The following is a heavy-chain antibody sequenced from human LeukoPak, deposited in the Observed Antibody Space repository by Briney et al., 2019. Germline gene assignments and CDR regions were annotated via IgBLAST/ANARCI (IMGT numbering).Heavy chain of an antibody. CDR1: GYTFTSYD. Sequence: ASVKVSCKASGYTFTSYDINWVRQATGQGLEWMGWMNPNSGNTGYAQKFQGRVTTTRNTSISTAYMELSSLRSEDTAVYYCAKLPTGLAAAGPDNWFDPWGQGTLVTVSS. CDR3: AKLPTGLAAAGPDNWFDP. D-gene: IGHD6-13*01. CDR2: MNPNSGNT. V-gene: IGHV1-8*01. J-gene: IGHJ5*02.